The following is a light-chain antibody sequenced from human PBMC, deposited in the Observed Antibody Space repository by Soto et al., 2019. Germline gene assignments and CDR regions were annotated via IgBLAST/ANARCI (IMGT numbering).Light chain of an antibody. V-gene: IGLV2-14*01. CDR1: SSDVGGYNY. CDR2: DVS. J-gene: IGLJ1*01. CDR3: SSYTSSSTLV. Sequence: QSALTQPASVSGSPGQSITISCTGTSSDVGGYNYVSWYQQHPGKAPKLMIYDVSNRPSGVSNRFSGSKSGNTASLTISGRQAEDEADYYCSSYTSSSTLVFGTGTKVTVL.